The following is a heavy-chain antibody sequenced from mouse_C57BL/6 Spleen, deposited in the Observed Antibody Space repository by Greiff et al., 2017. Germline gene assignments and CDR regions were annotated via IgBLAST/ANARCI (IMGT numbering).Heavy chain of an antibody. Sequence: EVQLVESGGGLVQPKGSLKLSCAASGFSFNTYAMNWVRQAPGKGLEWVARIRSKSNNYATYYADSVKDRFTISRDDSESMLYLQMNNSKTEDTAMYYCVRHWDHWYFDVWGTGTTVTVSS. CDR2: IRSKSNNYAT. D-gene: IGHD4-1*01. CDR1: GFSFNTYA. J-gene: IGHJ1*03. CDR3: VRHWDHWYFDV. V-gene: IGHV10-1*01.